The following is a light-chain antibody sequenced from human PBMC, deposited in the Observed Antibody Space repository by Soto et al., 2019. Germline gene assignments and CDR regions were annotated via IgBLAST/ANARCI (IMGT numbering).Light chain of an antibody. V-gene: IGKV3-15*01. CDR2: GAF. Sequence: EIVMTQSQATLSVSPGERTTLTCRASQSVSSNLAWYQQKPGQAPRLLIYGAFTRATGIPARFSGSGSGTEFTLTISSLQSEDSAVYYCQQYNNWRWTFGQGTKVEIK. CDR3: QQYNNWRWT. CDR1: QSVSSN. J-gene: IGKJ1*01.